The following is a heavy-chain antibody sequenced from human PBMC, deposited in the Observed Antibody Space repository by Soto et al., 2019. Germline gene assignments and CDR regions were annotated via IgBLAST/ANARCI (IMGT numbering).Heavy chain of an antibody. CDR1: GYTFTGYY. Sequence: ASVKVSCKASGYTFTGYYMHWVRQAPGQGLEWMGWINPNSGGTNYAQKFQGRVTMTRDTSISTAYMELSRLRSDDTAVYYCARVWDSSGWYGDYYGMDVWGQGTMVTVSS. CDR2: INPNSGGT. V-gene: IGHV1-2*02. D-gene: IGHD6-19*01. J-gene: IGHJ6*02. CDR3: ARVWDSSGWYGDYYGMDV.